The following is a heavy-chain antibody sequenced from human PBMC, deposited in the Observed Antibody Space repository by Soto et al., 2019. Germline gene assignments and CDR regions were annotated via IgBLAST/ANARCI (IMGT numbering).Heavy chain of an antibody. Sequence: EVQLVETGGGLVQPGGSLRLSCAASGFTFSSYWMHWVRQVPGKGLLWVSRIDEYGSTINYADSVRGRFTNSRDSARNTLYLEMNSLRAEDTALYYCTRDIGGKGAYWGPGALVTVSS. V-gene: IGHV3-74*01. D-gene: IGHD3-10*01. CDR3: TRDIGGKGAY. CDR2: IDEYGSTI. CDR1: GFTFSSYW. J-gene: IGHJ4*02.